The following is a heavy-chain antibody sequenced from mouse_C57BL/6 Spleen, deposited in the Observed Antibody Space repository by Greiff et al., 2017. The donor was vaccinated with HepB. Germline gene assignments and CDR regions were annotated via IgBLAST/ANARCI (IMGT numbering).Heavy chain of an antibody. J-gene: IGHJ4*01. D-gene: IGHD2-3*01. CDR1: GFTFSDYG. CDR3: ARQRGYYDYAMDY. Sequence: EVQGVESGGGLVKPGGSLKLSCAASGFTFSDYGMHWVRQAPEKGLEWVAYISSGSSTIYYADTVKGRFTISRDNAKNTLFLQMPSLRSEDTAMYYCARQRGYYDYAMDYWGQGTSVTVSS. V-gene: IGHV5-17*01. CDR2: ISSGSSTI.